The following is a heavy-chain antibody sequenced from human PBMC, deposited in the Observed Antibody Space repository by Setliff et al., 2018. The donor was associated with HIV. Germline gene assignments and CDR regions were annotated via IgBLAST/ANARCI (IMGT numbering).Heavy chain of an antibody. D-gene: IGHD3-10*01. V-gene: IGHV4-59*11. Sequence: NPSETLSLTCTVSGVSISSHYWSWTRQAPGKGLEWVGTMYFRGNARNSPSLKSRVAISVDTSKNQLSLNLTSVTAADTAVYYCARVETTVRGATYGMDVWGQGTTVTVSS. J-gene: IGHJ6*02. CDR1: GVSISSHY. CDR2: MYFRGNA. CDR3: ARVETTVRGATYGMDV.